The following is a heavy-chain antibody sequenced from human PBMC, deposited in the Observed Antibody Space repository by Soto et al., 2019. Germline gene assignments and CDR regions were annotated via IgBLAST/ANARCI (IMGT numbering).Heavy chain of an antibody. V-gene: IGHV3-30-3*01. CDR1: GFTFSTYA. J-gene: IGHJ4*02. D-gene: IGHD1-1*01. Sequence: QVQLVESGGGVVQPGRSLRLSCAASGFTFSTYAMYWVRQAPGKGLEWVAVTTFDDSNKYYADSVRGRFTISRDTSRNTLDSQMGSLGPDETAVYYCATHAPNNRWNLGHFDYWGQGTLVTVSS. CDR2: TTFDDSNK. CDR3: ATHAPNNRWNLGHFDY.